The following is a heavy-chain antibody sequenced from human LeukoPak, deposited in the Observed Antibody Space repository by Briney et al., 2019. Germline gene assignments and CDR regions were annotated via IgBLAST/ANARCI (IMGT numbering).Heavy chain of an antibody. Sequence: SETLSLTCAVYGGSFSGYYWSWIRQPPGKGLEWIGEINHSGSTNYNPSLKSRVTISVDTSKNQFSLKLSSVTDADTAVYYCARDFVSGLLSWFDPWGQGTLVTVSS. D-gene: IGHD3-16*01. V-gene: IGHV4-34*01. CDR1: GGSFSGYY. J-gene: IGHJ5*02. CDR2: INHSGST. CDR3: ARDFVSGLLSWFDP.